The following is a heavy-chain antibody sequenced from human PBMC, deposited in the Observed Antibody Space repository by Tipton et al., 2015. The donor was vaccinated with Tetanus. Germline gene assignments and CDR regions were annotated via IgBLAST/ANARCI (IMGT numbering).Heavy chain of an antibody. Sequence: SLRLSCAASKFSFSRHSMNWVRQAPGKGLEWVSSISSGSTYIYYADSVKGRFTISRDNAKNSLYLLMDSLRAEDTAVYYCARDQIVEQATRDHDYGVDVLGQGTTVTVSS. J-gene: IGHJ6*02. V-gene: IGHV3-21*01. CDR2: ISSGSTYI. CDR1: KFSFSRHS. CDR3: ARDQIVEQATRDHDYGVDV. D-gene: IGHD3-22*01.